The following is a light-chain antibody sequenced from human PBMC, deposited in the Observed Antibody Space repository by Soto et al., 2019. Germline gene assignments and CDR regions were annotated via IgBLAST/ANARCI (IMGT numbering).Light chain of an antibody. CDR1: QSITIW. CDR3: QQYNSWT. Sequence: IQMTQSPSTLSASVGDSVTITCRASQSITIWLAWYQQKPGNAPKLLIYDASSLEGGVPSRFSGSGSGTEFTLTISGLQPEDFAIYYCQQYNSWTFGQGTKVDIK. V-gene: IGKV1-5*01. J-gene: IGKJ1*01. CDR2: DAS.